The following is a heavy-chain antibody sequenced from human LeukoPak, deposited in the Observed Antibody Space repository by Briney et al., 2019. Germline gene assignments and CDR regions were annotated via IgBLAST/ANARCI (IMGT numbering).Heavy chain of an antibody. CDR2: IKSDGST. CDR3: ARAPSEIGGYYPEYFRH. V-gene: IGHV3-74*01. D-gene: IGHD3-22*01. J-gene: IGHJ1*01. Sequence: GGSLRLSCAASGFTFSSYWMHWVRQAPGKGLVWVSRIKSDGSTNYADSVKGRFTTSRDNAKNTLSLQMNSLRAEDTGVYYCARAPSEIGGYYPEYFRHWGQGTLVTVSS. CDR1: GFTFSSYW.